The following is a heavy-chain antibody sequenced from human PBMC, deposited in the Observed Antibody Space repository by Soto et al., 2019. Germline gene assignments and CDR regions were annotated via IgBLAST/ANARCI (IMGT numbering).Heavy chain of an antibody. J-gene: IGHJ4*02. Sequence: VGSLRLSCAASWFTVSSNYMSWVRQAPGKGLEWVSVIYSGGSTYYADSVKGRFTISRDNSKNTLYLQMSSLRAEDTAVYYCARRYYYDSSGYLYYFDYWGQGTLVTVSS. D-gene: IGHD3-22*01. CDR2: IYSGGST. CDR3: ARRYYYDSSGYLYYFDY. V-gene: IGHV3-53*01. CDR1: WFTVSSNY.